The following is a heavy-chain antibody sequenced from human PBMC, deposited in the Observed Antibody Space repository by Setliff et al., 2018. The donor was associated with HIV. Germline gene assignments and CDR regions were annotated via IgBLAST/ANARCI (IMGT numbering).Heavy chain of an antibody. Sequence: SETLSLTCTVSGGSISTYYWSWIRQPPGKGLKLIGYIYYTGTTNYNPSLKSRVTISLDTSQNHFSLKLTSVTAADTAVYYCARHITGGLAAPVWFDPWGQGTLVTVSS. D-gene: IGHD6-13*01. CDR1: GGSISTYY. V-gene: IGHV4-59*08. CDR3: ARHITGGLAAPVWFDP. J-gene: IGHJ5*02. CDR2: IYYTGTT.